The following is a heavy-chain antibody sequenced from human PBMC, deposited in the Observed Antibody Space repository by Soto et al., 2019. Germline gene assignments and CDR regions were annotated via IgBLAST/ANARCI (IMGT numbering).Heavy chain of an antibody. V-gene: IGHV4-34*01. CDR1: GGSFSGYS. CDR3: ARAQKEDIVVVPAAKGETFDY. D-gene: IGHD2-2*01. CDR2: ISRIGTT. Sequence: PSETLSLTCEVSGGSFSGYSWAWIRQPPGKGLEWVGEISRIGTTNYNPSLKSRVTISVDTSKNQFSLKLSSVTAADTAVYYCARAQKEDIVVVPAAKGETFDYWGQGTLVTVSS. J-gene: IGHJ4*02.